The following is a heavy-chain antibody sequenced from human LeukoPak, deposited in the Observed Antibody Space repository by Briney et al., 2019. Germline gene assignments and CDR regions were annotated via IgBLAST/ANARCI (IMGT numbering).Heavy chain of an antibody. J-gene: IGHJ3*02. V-gene: IGHV3-33*01. Sequence: GGSLRLSCAASGFTLSNYGMHWVRQAPGKGLDWVAVIWNDGNRKEYADSVKGRFTISKDNSKNTLSLQMDSLRVEDTAVYYCARDSITTIPGVDACDIWGQGTLVTVSS. CDR3: ARDSITTIPGVDACDI. CDR1: GFTLSNYG. D-gene: IGHD3-10*01. CDR2: IWNDGNRK.